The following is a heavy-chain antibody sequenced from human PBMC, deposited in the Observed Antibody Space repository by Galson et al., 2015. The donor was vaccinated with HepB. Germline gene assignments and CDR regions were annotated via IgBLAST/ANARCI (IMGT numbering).Heavy chain of an antibody. CDR2: INSDGSST. CDR3: ARGGMAAAGTGYYYGMDV. D-gene: IGHD6-13*01. V-gene: IGHV3-74*01. J-gene: IGHJ6*02. CDR1: GFTFSSYW. Sequence: SLRLSCAASGFTFSSYWMHWVRQAPGKGLVWVSRINSDGSSTSYADSVKGRFTISRDNAKNTLYLQMNSLRAEDTAVYYCARGGMAAAGTGYYYGMDVWGQGTTVTVSS.